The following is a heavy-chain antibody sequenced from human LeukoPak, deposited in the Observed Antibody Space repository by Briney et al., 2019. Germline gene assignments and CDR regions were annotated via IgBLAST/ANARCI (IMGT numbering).Heavy chain of an antibody. D-gene: IGHD3-9*01. CDR2: INPNSGGT. CDR3: ASTDPSGYGRDY. V-gene: IGHV1-2*02. CDR1: GYTFTSYY. Sequence: ASVKVSCKAPGYTFTSYYMHWVRQAPGQGLEWMGWINPNSGGTNYAQKFQGRVTMTRDTSISTAYMELSRLRSDDTAVYYCASTDPSGYGRDYWGQGTLVTVSS. J-gene: IGHJ4*02.